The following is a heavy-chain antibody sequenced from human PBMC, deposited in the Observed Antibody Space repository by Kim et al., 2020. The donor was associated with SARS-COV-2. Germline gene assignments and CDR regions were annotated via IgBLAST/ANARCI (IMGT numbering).Heavy chain of an antibody. Sequence: ASVKVSCKASGYTFTSYDINWVRQATGQGIEWMGWMNPNRGKTVYAQKFQGRVTMTRNTSISIAYMELSSLRSEDTAVYYCARDRWELLPYYYYGMDVWCQGTTVTGSS. CDR2: MNPNRGKT. CDR1: GYTFTSYD. V-gene: IGHV1-8*01. D-gene: IGHD1-26*01. CDR3: ARDRWELLPYYYYGMDV. J-gene: IGHJ6*02.